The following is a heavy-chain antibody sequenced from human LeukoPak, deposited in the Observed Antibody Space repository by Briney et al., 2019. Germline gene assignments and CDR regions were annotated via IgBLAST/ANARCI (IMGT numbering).Heavy chain of an antibody. Sequence: PSETLSLTCTVSGGSISSYYWSWIRQPAGKGLEWIGRIYTSGTTNYNPSLKSRVTMSVDTSKNQFSLKLTSVTAADTAVYYCARDRPAIAAAGKWFDPWGQGTLVSVSS. CDR1: GGSISSYY. D-gene: IGHD6-13*01. J-gene: IGHJ5*02. CDR3: ARDRPAIAAAGKWFDP. V-gene: IGHV4-4*07. CDR2: IYTSGTT.